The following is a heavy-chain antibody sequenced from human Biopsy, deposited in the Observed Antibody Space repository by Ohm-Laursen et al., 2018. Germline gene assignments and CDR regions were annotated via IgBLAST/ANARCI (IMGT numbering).Heavy chain of an antibody. CDR1: GGSISSYY. D-gene: IGHD7-27*01. Sequence: SETLSLTCTVSGGSISSYYWNWIRQPAGGGLEYIGRLYTTGSTNYNPSLRSRVTMSADTSKNQFSLKVISVTAADTAVYYCARLTGDPSYWGQGILVTVSS. CDR2: LYTTGST. J-gene: IGHJ4*02. CDR3: ARLTGDPSY. V-gene: IGHV4-4*07.